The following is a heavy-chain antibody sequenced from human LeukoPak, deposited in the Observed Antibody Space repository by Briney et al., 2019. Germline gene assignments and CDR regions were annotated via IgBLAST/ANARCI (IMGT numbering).Heavy chain of an antibody. CDR1: GFTFSSYA. CDR2: ISGSGGST. V-gene: IGHV3-23*01. Sequence: GGSLRLSCAAPGFTFSSYAMSWVRQAPGKGLEWVSAISGSGGSTYYADSVKGRFTISRDNSKNTLYLQMNSLRAEDTAVYYCAKVGGEWELRTYYFDYWGQGTLVTVSS. D-gene: IGHD1-26*01. J-gene: IGHJ4*02. CDR3: AKVGGEWELRTYYFDY.